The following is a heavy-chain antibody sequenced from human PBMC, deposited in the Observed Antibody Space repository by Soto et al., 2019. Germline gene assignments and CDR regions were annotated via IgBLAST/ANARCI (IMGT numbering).Heavy chain of an antibody. Sequence: PGGSLKISCAPPAFPFSSNNMKWVRQAPGKGPEWVSYFRSSRSTIYYSDSIKGRFTISRDNGKNSLYLQMNSLRAEDTAVYYCARGRHPYGFWSGGPDLDVDYWGQGSLVTVSS. D-gene: IGHD3-3*01. V-gene: IGHV3-48*01. CDR2: FRSSRSTI. J-gene: IGHJ4*02. CDR1: AFPFSSNN. CDR3: ARGRHPYGFWSGGPDLDVDY.